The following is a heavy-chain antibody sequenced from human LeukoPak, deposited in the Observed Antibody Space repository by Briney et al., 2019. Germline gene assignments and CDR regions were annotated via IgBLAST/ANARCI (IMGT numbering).Heavy chain of an antibody. V-gene: IGHV3-48*01. CDR3: ARDQDWAFDY. J-gene: IGHJ4*02. CDR1: DSALSGHG. D-gene: IGHD3/OR15-3a*01. Sequence: GGSLKFPCEAFDSALSGHGRNWVGKAPGRGLEWVSYISGSSTTIDYADSAKGRFIISRDNAKKSLYLQMNNLRAEDTAVYYCARDQDWAFDYWGQGILVTVSS. CDR2: ISGSSTTI.